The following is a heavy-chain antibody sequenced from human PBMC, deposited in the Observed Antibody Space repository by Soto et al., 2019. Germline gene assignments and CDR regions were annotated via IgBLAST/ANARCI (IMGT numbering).Heavy chain of an antibody. V-gene: IGHV4-4*02. CDR2: IYHTGHA. CDR1: GDSITNNHW. Sequence: SGTLSLTCAVYGDSITNNHWWTWVRQSPGKGPEMIGEIYHTGHANYNPSLNSRVAISVDKSKNQFSLTLNSVTAADTAVYYCASKLGPYYYGLDVCGQGTTVTVS. D-gene: IGHD3-16*01. CDR3: ASKLGPYYYGLDV. J-gene: IGHJ6*02.